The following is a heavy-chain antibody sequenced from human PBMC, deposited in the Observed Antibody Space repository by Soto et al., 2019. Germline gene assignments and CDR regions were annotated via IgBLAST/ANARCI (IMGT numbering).Heavy chain of an antibody. D-gene: IGHD1-26*01. J-gene: IGHJ4*02. V-gene: IGHV3-30*18. CDR3: AKENSDKMSSGSPGDY. Sequence: VQLVESGGGVVQPGRSLRLSCAVSGFTFSSYGMHWVRQAPGKGLEWVAVILYDGSNKYYADSVKGRFTISRDNSKNTLYLHMNSLRAEDTAIYYCAKENSDKMSSGSPGDYWGQGTLVTVSS. CDR2: ILYDGSNK. CDR1: GFTFSSYG.